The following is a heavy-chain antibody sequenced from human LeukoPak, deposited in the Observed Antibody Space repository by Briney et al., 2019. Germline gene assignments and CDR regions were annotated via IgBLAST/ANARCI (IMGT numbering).Heavy chain of an antibody. J-gene: IGHJ4*02. CDR1: GGTFRSYA. V-gene: IGHV1-8*01. CDR3: ARVHYSREHCSSTSCYASFDY. Sequence: ASVKVSCKASGGTFRSYAISWVRQAPGQGLEWMGWMNPNSGNTGYAQKFQGRVTMTRNTSISTAYMELSSLRSEDTAVYYCARVHYSREHCSSTSCYASFDYWGQGTLVTVSS. D-gene: IGHD2-2*01. CDR2: MNPNSGNT.